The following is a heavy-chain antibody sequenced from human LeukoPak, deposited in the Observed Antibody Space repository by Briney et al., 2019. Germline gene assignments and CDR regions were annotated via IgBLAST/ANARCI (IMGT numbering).Heavy chain of an antibody. Sequence: TSETLSLTCTVSGGSISSYYWSWIRQPAGKGLEWIGRIYTSGSTIYNPSLKSRVTMSVDTSKNQFSLKLMSVTAADTAVYHCARSGFRYDFDYWGQGTLVTVSS. CDR3: ARSGFRYDFDY. V-gene: IGHV4-4*07. J-gene: IGHJ4*02. D-gene: IGHD3-16*02. CDR2: IYTSGST. CDR1: GGSISSYY.